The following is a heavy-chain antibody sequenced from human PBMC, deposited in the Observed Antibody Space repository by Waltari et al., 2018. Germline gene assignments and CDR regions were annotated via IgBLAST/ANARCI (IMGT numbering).Heavy chain of an antibody. Sequence: QVQLLQSGAEVKTPGASVKVSCKVSGLTLNDLSMQWVRQLPGAGLQWMGGLVPEGGQTVVGQACQGRITMTEETSTDTAYMGLNNLTSEDTAVYYCAAESPGTDDRFYYYHIMDFWGQGTTVTVSS. J-gene: IGHJ6*02. V-gene: IGHV1-24*01. CDR3: AAESPGTDDRFYYYHIMDF. CDR1: GLTLNDLS. CDR2: LVPEGGQT.